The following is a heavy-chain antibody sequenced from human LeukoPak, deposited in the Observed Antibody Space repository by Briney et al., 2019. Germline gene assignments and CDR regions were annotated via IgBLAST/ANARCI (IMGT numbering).Heavy chain of an antibody. CDR2: IYYSGST. D-gene: IGHD3-10*01. CDR3: ARAGLDYGSGLYYFDY. CDR1: GGSFSGYY. J-gene: IGHJ4*02. V-gene: IGHV4-34*01. Sequence: SETLSLTCAVYGGSFSGYYWSWIRQPPGKGLEWIGSIYYSGSTYYNPSLKSRVTISVDTSKNQFSLKLSSVTAADTAVYYCARAGLDYGSGLYYFDYWGQGTLVTVSS.